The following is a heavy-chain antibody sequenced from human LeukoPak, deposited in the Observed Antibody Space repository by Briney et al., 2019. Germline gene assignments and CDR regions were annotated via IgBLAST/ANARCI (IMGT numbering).Heavy chain of an antibody. CDR1: GFTFSSYE. D-gene: IGHD5-12*01. V-gene: IGHV3-23*01. CDR2: ISGSGGST. Sequence: GGSLRLSCAASGFTFSSYEMNWVRQAPGKGLEWVSGISGSGGSTYYADSVEGRFTISRDSSKNTLYLQMNSLRAEDTAVYYCARGYGNDDWGQGTLVTVSS. CDR3: ARGYGNDD. J-gene: IGHJ4*02.